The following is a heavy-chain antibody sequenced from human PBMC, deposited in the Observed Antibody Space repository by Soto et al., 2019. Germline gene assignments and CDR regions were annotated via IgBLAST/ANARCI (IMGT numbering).Heavy chain of an antibody. CDR1: GGTFSSYA. Sequence: QVQLVQSGAEVKKPGSSVKVSCKASGGTFSSYAISWVRQAPGQGLEWMGGIIPIFGTANYAQKFQGRVTVPADESTSTAYMELGSLRSEDTAVYYCARDHPTIDCSGGICYPGRTMGGMDVWGQGTTVTVSS. V-gene: IGHV1-69*12. CDR2: IIPIFGTA. CDR3: ARDHPTIDCSGGICYPGRTMGGMDV. D-gene: IGHD2-15*01. J-gene: IGHJ6*02.